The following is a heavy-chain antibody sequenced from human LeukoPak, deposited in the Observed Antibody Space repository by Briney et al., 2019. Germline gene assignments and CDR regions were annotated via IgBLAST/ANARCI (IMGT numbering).Heavy chain of an antibody. CDR3: ARGWGLDY. J-gene: IGHJ4*02. V-gene: IGHV6-1*01. Sequence: SQTLSLTCAISGDSVSSNSAAWNWIRQYPSRGLEWLGRTYYRSKWYNDYAVSVKSRISINPDISENQFSLQLNSVTPEDTAVYYCARGWGLDYWGQGTLVTVSS. D-gene: IGHD3-16*01. CDR1: GDSVSSNSAA. CDR2: TYYRSKWYN.